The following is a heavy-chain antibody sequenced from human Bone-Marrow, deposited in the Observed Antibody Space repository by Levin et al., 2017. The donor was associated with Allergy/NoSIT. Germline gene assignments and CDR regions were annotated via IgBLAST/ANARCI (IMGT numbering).Heavy chain of an antibody. CDR1: GFTFSSYS. Sequence: PGGSLRLSCAASGFTFSSYSMNWVRQAPGKGLEWVSYISSSSSTIYYADSVKGRFTISRDNAKNSLYLQMNSLRAEDTAVYYCARDRTLNSSGFNDYWGQGTLVTVSS. V-gene: IGHV3-48*04. CDR2: ISSSSSTI. J-gene: IGHJ4*02. CDR3: ARDRTLNSSGFNDY. D-gene: IGHD3-22*01.